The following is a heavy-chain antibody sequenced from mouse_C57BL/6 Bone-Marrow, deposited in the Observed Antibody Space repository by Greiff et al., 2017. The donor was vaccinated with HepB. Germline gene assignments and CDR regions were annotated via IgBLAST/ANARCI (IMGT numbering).Heavy chain of an antibody. Sequence: EVKLMESGGGLVQPGGSLSLSCAASGFTFTDYYMSWVRQPPGKALEWLGFIRNKANGYTTEYSASVKGRFTISRDNSQSILYLQMNALRAEDSATYYCARPSRGGYDAGFAYWGQGTLVTVSA. CDR3: ARPSRGGYDAGFAY. D-gene: IGHD2-2*01. V-gene: IGHV7-3*01. CDR2: IRNKANGYTT. CDR1: GFTFTDYY. J-gene: IGHJ3*01.